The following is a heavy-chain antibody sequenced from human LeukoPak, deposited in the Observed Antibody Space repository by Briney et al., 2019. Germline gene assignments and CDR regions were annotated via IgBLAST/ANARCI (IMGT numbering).Heavy chain of an antibody. CDR1: GFTVSTNY. D-gene: IGHD3-10*01. CDR2: IYSGGST. Sequence: GGSLRLSCVVSGFTVSTNYMSWVRQAPGKGLEWVSVIYSGGSTYYADSVKGRFTISRDNSKNTLYLQMNSLRAEDTAVYYCARDDGYYGSGPFDYWSQGTLVTVSS. J-gene: IGHJ4*02. V-gene: IGHV3-66*01. CDR3: ARDDGYYGSGPFDY.